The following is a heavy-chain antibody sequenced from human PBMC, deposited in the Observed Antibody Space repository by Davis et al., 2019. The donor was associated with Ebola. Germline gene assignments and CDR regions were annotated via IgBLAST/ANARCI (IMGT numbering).Heavy chain of an antibody. V-gene: IGHV4-34*01. Sequence: MPGGSLRLSCAVYGGSFSGYYWSWIRQPPGKGLEWIGEINHSGSTNYNPSLKSRVIISVGTSKNQFSLKLSSVTAADTAVYYCARGPGYSGIDPWGQGTLVTVSS. D-gene: IGHD1-14*01. CDR1: GGSFSGYY. J-gene: IGHJ5*02. CDR3: ARGPGYSGIDP. CDR2: INHSGST.